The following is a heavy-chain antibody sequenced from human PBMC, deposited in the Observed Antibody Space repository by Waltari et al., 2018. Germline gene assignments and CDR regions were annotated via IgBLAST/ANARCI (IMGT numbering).Heavy chain of an antibody. CDR3: ASGNSHAFDI. V-gene: IGHV3-74*01. D-gene: IGHD1-7*01. CDR2: INSDGSST. J-gene: IGHJ3*02. Sequence: EVQLVESGGGLIQPGGSLRLSCAASGFTFSSYWMHWVRQAPWKGLVWVARINSDGSSTSNADSVKGRFTISRDNAKNTLYLQMNSLRAEDTAMYYCASGNSHAFDIWGQGTMVTVSS. CDR1: GFTFSSYW.